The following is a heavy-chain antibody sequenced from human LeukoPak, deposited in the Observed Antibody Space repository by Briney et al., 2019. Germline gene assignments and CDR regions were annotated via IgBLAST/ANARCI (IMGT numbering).Heavy chain of an antibody. D-gene: IGHD3-22*01. CDR1: GFTFSSYW. V-gene: IGHV3-7*01. CDR3: ARDAPTDYYDSSGDAFDI. J-gene: IGHJ3*02. CDR2: IKQDGSEK. Sequence: GGSLRLSCAVSGFTFSSYWMSWVRQAPGKGLEWVANIKQDGSEKYYVDSVKGRFTISRDNAKNSLYLQMNSLRAEDTAVYYCARDAPTDYYDSSGDAFDIWGQGTMVTVSS.